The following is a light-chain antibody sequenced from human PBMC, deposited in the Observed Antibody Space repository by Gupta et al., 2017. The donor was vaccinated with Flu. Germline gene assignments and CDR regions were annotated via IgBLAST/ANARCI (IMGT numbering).Light chain of an antibody. J-gene: IGLJ3*02. CDR3: QVWDSSSAHPV. V-gene: IGLV3-21*03. CDR2: DDS. Sequence: GKTARITSGGNNIGSRSVHWYQQKAGQAPVVVVYDDSDRPSGIPERFSGSNSGNTATLTISRVEAGDEAVYYCQVWDSSSAHPVFGGGTKLTVL. CDR1: NIGSRS.